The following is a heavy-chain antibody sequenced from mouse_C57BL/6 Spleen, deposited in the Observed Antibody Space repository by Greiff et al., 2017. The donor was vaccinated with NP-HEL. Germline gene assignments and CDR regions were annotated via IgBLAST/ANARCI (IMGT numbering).Heavy chain of an antibody. CDR1: GYTFTDYN. D-gene: IGHD1-1*01. CDR2: INPNNGGT. CDR3: AKRDGSSLGYAMDY. V-gene: IGHV1-18*01. J-gene: IGHJ4*01. Sequence: EVQLQQSGPELVKPGASVKIPCKASGYTFTDYNMDWVKQSHGKSLEWIGDINPNNGGTIYNQKFKGKATLTVDKSSSTAYMELRSLTSEDTAVYYCAKRDGSSLGYAMDYWGQGTSVTVSS.